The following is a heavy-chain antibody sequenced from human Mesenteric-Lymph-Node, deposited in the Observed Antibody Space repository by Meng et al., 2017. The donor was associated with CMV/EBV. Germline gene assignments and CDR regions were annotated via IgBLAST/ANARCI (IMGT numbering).Heavy chain of an antibody. CDR1: GFTFSGFG. Sequence: LFCAASGFTFSGFGMNWVRQATDKGLQWVATISPDGGNEHYADSVKGRFTISRDNSKNTVFLQMSSLRDEDTAMYYCAKQLYGIDYWGQGALVTVSS. CDR2: ISPDGGNE. V-gene: IGHV3-30*18. CDR3: AKQLYGIDY. D-gene: IGHD1-1*01. J-gene: IGHJ4*02.